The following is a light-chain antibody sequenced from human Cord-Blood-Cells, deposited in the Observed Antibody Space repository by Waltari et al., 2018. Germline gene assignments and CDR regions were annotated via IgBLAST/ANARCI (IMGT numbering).Light chain of an antibody. J-gene: IGKJ2*01. CDR2: KAS. V-gene: IGKV1-5*03. CDR1: QSISSW. Sequence: DIQMTQSPSTLSAAVGDRVTITCRASQSISSWLAWYQQKPGKAPKLLIYKASSLESGVPSRFSGSGSGTEFTLTISSLQPDDFATYYCQHYNSYSYTFGQG. CDR3: QHYNSYSYT.